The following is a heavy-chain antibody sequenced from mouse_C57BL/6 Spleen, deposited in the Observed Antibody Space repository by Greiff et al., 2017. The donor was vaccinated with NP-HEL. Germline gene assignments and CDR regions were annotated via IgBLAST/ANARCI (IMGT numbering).Heavy chain of an antibody. CDR3: ARRVTGYWYFDV. D-gene: IGHD4-1*01. J-gene: IGHJ1*03. CDR2: IYPGDGDT. CDR1: GYAFSSYW. Sequence: VQLQQSGAELVKPGASVKISCKASGYAFSSYWMNWVKQRPGKGLEWIGQIYPGDGDTNYNGKFKGKATLTADKSSSTAYMQLSSLTSEDSAVYFCARRVTGYWYFDVWGTGTTVTVSS. V-gene: IGHV1-80*01.